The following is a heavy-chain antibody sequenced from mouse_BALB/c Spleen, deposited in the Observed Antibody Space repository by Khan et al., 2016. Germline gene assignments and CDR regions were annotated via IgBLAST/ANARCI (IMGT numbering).Heavy chain of an antibody. CDR3: ARSRDGYYSAMDY. CDR2: INPNSGYT. Sequence: QVQLQQSAAELARPGASVKMSCKASGYTFTRYTMHWVKQRPGQGLEWIGYINPNSGYTEYNQKFKDKTTLTADKSSSTAYMQLSSLTSEDSAVYYCARSRDGYYSAMDYWGQGTSVTVSS. V-gene: IGHV1-4*02. J-gene: IGHJ4*01. D-gene: IGHD2-3*01. CDR1: GYTFTRYT.